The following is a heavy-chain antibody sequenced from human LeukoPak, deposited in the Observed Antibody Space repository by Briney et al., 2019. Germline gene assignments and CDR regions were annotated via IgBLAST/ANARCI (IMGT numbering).Heavy chain of an antibody. CDR2: INQSGTT. V-gene: IGHV4-34*01. D-gene: IGHD3-10*01. Sequence: PSETLSLTCAAHGRSFSGYYWSWIRQSPGKGLEWIGEINQSGTTNYNPSLKSRVTISIDTSKNQFSLKLNSVTAADTAVYYCAINDGGGSYYKSDFWGQGILVTVSS. CDR1: GRSFSGYY. J-gene: IGHJ4*02. CDR3: AINDGGGSYYKSDF.